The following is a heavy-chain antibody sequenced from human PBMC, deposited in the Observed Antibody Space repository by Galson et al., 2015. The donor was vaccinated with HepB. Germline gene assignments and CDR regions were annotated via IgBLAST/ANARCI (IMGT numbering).Heavy chain of an antibody. CDR1: GFTXXXYW. CDR2: MNSXGSRT. Sequence: SLRLSXXXSGFTXXXYWXXXXPQAXGKGLVWVSRMNSXGSRTNXXXSVKGRXXISRDNTKNXXXXXMXSLRVEDTAVYYCARDLGGDDDYWGXGTLVTVSS. J-gene: IGHJ4*01. V-gene: IGHV3-74*01. CDR3: ARDLGGDDDY. D-gene: IGHD1-26*01.